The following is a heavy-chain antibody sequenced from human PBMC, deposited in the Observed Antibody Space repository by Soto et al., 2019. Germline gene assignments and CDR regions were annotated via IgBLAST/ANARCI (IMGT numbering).Heavy chain of an antibody. D-gene: IGHD3-22*01. V-gene: IGHV2-5*01. CDR3: AHTRSYDSSGYYCFDY. J-gene: IGHJ4*02. Sequence: ASGPTLVNPTQTLTLTCTFSGFSLSTSGVGVGWIRQPPGKALEWLALIYWNDDKRYSPSLKSRLTITKDTSKNQVVLTMTNMDPVDTATYYCAHTRSYDSSGYYCFDYWGQGTLVTVSS. CDR1: GFSLSTSGVG. CDR2: IYWNDDK.